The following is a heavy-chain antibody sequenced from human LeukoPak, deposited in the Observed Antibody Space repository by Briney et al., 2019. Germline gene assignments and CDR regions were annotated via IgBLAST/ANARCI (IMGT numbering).Heavy chain of an antibody. D-gene: IGHD1-7*01. V-gene: IGHV4-39*07. J-gene: IGHJ4*02. CDR1: GASISSSSYY. Sequence: PSETLSLTCTVSGASISSSSYYWGWIRQPPGKGLEWIGSIYYNGTTYYNPSLKSRVTISVDTSNYQFSLKLSSVTAADTAVYYCARGWNYLIHFWGQGTLVTVSS. CDR3: ARGWNYLIHF. CDR2: IYYNGTT.